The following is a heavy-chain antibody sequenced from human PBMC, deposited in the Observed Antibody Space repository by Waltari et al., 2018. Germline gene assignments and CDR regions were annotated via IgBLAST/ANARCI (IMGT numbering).Heavy chain of an antibody. J-gene: IGHJ5*02. CDR1: GGSISSYY. V-gene: IGHV4-59*01. Sequence: QVQLQESGPGLVKPSETLSLTCHVSGGSISSYYWSWIRQPPGKGLEWIGYIYYSGSTNYNPSLKSRVTISVDTSKNQFSLKLSSVTAADTAVYYCARREGLELLGWFDPWGQGTLVTVSS. D-gene: IGHD1-7*01. CDR2: IYYSGST. CDR3: ARREGLELLGWFDP.